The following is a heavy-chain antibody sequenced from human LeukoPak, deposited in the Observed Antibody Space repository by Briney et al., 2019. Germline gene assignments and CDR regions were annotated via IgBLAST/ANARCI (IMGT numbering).Heavy chain of an antibody. CDR3: ARSEGYCSSTSCDAYYYYMDV. CDR2: ISTGSSYI. D-gene: IGHD2-2*01. CDR1: GFTFSSFS. Sequence: GGSLRLSCAASGFTFSSFSMNWVRQAPGKGPEWVSSISTGSSYIYYADSVKGRFTISRDNAKNSLYLQMTSLRAEDTAVYYCARSEGYCSSTSCDAYYYYMDVWGKGTTVTVSS. V-gene: IGHV3-21*01. J-gene: IGHJ6*03.